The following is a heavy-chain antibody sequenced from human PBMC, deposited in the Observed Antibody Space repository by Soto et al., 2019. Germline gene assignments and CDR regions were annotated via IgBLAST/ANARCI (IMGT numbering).Heavy chain of an antibody. V-gene: IGHV4-39*01. CDR1: GGTISSSSYY. J-gene: IGHJ4*02. Sequence: SETLSLTCTVSGGTISSSSYYLGWIRQPPGKGLEWIGSIYYSGSTYYNPSLKSRVTISVDTSKNQFSLKLSSVTAADTAVYYCASLEYSSSSLDYWGQGTLVTVSS. CDR2: IYYSGST. CDR3: ASLEYSSSSLDY. D-gene: IGHD6-6*01.